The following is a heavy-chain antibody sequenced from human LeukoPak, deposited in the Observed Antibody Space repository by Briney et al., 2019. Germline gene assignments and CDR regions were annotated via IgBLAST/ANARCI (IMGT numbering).Heavy chain of an antibody. CDR2: INTDGSTT. Sequence: GESLRLSCAASGFTFSSYWMHWVRQAPGKGLVWVSRINTDGSTTNYADSVKGRFTISRDNAKNTLYLQMNGLRAEDTAVYYRARDRGGSSFDYWGQGTLVTVS. D-gene: IGHD3-16*01. J-gene: IGHJ4*02. CDR3: ARDRGGSSFDY. V-gene: IGHV3-74*01. CDR1: GFTFSSYW.